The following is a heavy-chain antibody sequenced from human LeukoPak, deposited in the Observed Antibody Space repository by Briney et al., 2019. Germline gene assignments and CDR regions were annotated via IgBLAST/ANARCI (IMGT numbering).Heavy chain of an antibody. CDR3: ARQQLGYCSTTRCFLEDY. CDR1: GGSISSSRYY. J-gene: IGHJ4*02. D-gene: IGHD2-2*01. V-gene: IGHV4-39*01. CDR2: IYYSGST. Sequence: PSETLSLTCTVSGGSISSSRYYWGWIRQPPGKGLEWIGSIYYSGSTYYNPSLKSRVTISVDTSKNQFSLKLSSVTAADTAVYYCARQQLGYCSTTRCFLEDYWGQGTLVTVSS.